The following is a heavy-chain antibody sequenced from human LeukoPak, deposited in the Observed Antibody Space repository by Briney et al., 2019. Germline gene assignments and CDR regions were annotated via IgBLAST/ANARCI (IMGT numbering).Heavy chain of an antibody. CDR1: GGTFSSYA. D-gene: IGHD2-15*01. Sequence: SVKVSCKASGGTFSSYAISWVRQTPGQGLEWMGGIIPIFGTANYAQKFQGRVTITADESTSTAYMELSSLRSEDTAVYYCAREGYCSGGSCYGVFDYWGQGTLVTVSS. CDR3: AREGYCSGGSCYGVFDY. CDR2: IIPIFGTA. V-gene: IGHV1-69*13. J-gene: IGHJ4*02.